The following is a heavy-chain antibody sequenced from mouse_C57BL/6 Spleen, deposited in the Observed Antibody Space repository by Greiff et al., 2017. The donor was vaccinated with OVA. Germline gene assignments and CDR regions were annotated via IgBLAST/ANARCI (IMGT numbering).Heavy chain of an antibody. CDR1: GYTFTSYW. CDR2: IDPSDSYT. Sequence: QVQLQQPGAELVMPGASVKLSCKASGYTFTSYWMHWVKQRPGPGLAWIGEIDPSDSYTNYNQKFKGKSTLTVDKSSSTAYMQLSSLTSEDSAVYYCARFYYYGSSPSFDYWGQGTTLTVSS. D-gene: IGHD1-1*01. J-gene: IGHJ2*01. V-gene: IGHV1-69*01. CDR3: ARFYYYGSSPSFDY.